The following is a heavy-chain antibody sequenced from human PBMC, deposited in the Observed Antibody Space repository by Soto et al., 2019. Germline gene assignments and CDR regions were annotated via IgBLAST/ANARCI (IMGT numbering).Heavy chain of an antibody. CDR1: GYTFTSYY. V-gene: IGHV1-46*03. CDR3: ARGFIRTGQDFAGDAFAI. Sequence: GASVKVSCKASGYTFTSYYMHWVRQAPGQGLEWMGIINPSGGSTSYAQKFQGRVTMTRDTSTSTVYMELSSLRSEDTAVYYCARGFIRTGQDFAGDAFAIWGQGTMVTVSS. CDR2: INPSGGST. J-gene: IGHJ3*02. D-gene: IGHD3-3*01.